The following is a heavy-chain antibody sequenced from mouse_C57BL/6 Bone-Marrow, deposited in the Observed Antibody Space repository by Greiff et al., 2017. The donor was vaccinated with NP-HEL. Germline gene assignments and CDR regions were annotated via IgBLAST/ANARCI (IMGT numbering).Heavy chain of an antibody. CDR1: GYTFTNYW. CDR3: ARGYDGYYGGFAY. CDR2: IYPGGGYT. J-gene: IGHJ3*01. Sequence: QVQLQQSGAELVRPGTSVKMSCKASGYTFTNYWIGWAKQRPGHGLEWIGDIYPGGGYTNYNEKFKGKATLTADKSSSTAYMQFSSLTSDDSAIYYCARGYDGYYGGFAYWGQGTLVTVSA. D-gene: IGHD2-3*01. V-gene: IGHV1-63*01.